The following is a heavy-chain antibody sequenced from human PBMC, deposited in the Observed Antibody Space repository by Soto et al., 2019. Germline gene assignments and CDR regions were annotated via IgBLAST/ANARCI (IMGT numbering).Heavy chain of an antibody. CDR1: GYTFTSYY. CDR2: INPSGGST. Sequence: QVQLVQSGAEVKKPGASVKVSCKASGYTFTSYYMHWVRQAPGQGLEWMGIINPSGGSTSYAQKFQGRVTMTRDTSTSTVYMELSSLRSEDTAVYYCARQYCSGGSCSTLDYWGQGTLVTVSS. CDR3: ARQYCSGGSCSTLDY. V-gene: IGHV1-46*01. J-gene: IGHJ4*02. D-gene: IGHD2-15*01.